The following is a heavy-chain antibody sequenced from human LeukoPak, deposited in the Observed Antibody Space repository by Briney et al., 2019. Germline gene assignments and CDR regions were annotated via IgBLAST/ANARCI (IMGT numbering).Heavy chain of an antibody. CDR2: IYHSGST. D-gene: IGHD1-26*01. CDR3: ARRPVGFVGFDY. V-gene: IGHV4-30-2*01. J-gene: IGHJ4*02. CDR1: GGSISSGGYS. Sequence: SQTLSLTCAVSGGSISSGGYSWSWIRQPPGKGLEWIGYIYHSGSTYYNPSLKSRVTISVDRSKNQFSLKLSSVTAADTAVYYCARRPVGFVGFDYWGQGTLVTVSS.